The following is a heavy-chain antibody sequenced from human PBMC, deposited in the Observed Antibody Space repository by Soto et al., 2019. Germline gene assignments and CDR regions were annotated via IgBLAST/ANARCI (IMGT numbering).Heavy chain of an antibody. J-gene: IGHJ6*02. CDR2: IIPIFGTA. CDR3: ARDGSGSRSRASPMDV. CDR1: GDTFSSYA. V-gene: IGHV1-69*01. D-gene: IGHD3-22*01. Sequence: QVQLVQSGAEVKKPGSSVKVSCKASGDTFSSYAISWVRQAPGQGLEWMGGIIPIFGTANYAQKFQGRVTITADESTSTAYMELRSLRSEDTAVYYWARDGSGSRSRASPMDVWGQGTTVTVSS.